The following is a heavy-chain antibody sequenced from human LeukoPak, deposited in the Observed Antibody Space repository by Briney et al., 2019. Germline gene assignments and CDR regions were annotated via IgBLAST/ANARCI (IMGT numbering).Heavy chain of an antibody. CDR3: AKGFPNYYGSGSYWDY. D-gene: IGHD3-10*01. Sequence: GGSLRLSCAASGFTFSSYAMSWVRQAPGKGLEWVSAISGSGGSTYYADSVKGRFTISRDNSKNTLYLQMNSLRAEDTAVYYCAKGFPNYYGSGSYWDYWGQGTLVTVSS. CDR1: GFTFSSYA. J-gene: IGHJ4*02. CDR2: ISGSGGST. V-gene: IGHV3-23*01.